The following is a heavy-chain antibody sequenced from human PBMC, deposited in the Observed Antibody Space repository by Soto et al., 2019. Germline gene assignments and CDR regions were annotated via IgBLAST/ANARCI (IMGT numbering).Heavy chain of an antibody. CDR3: AKTIGAYSGSYRPLDY. CDR1: GYTFTSYG. J-gene: IGHJ4*02. V-gene: IGHV1-18*04. CDR2: ISAYNGNT. Sequence: GASVKVSCKASGYTFTSYGISWVRQAPGQGLEWMGWISAYNGNTNYAQKLQGRVTMTTDTSTSTAYMELRSLRSDDTAVYYCAKTIGAYSGSYRPLDYWGQGTLVTVSS. D-gene: IGHD1-26*01.